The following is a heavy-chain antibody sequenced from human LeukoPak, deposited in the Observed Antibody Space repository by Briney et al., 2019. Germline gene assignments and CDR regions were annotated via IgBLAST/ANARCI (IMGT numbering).Heavy chain of an antibody. Sequence: PGGSLRLSCAASGFTFSSYSMNWVRQAPGKGLEWVSYISSSSSTIYYADSVKGRFTISRDNSKNTLYLQMNSLRAEDTAVYYCAKVRHYYDSSGYYYSPPPLLDYWGQGTLVTVSS. CDR2: ISSSSSTI. CDR1: GFTFSSYS. CDR3: AKVRHYYDSSGYYYSPPPLLDY. J-gene: IGHJ4*02. D-gene: IGHD3-22*01. V-gene: IGHV3-48*01.